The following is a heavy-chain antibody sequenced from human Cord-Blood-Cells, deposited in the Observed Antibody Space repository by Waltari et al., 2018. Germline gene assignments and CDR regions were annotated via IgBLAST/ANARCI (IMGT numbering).Heavy chain of an antibody. CDR2: ISYDGSNK. Sequence: QVQLVESGGGVVQPGRSLRLSCAASGFTFSSYAMHWVRQAPGKGLEWVAVISYDGSNKYYAESVKGRFTISRDNSKNTLYLQMNSLRAEDTAVYYCARTRYSSSWYLLDYWGQGTLVTVSS. V-gene: IGHV3-30-3*01. J-gene: IGHJ4*02. D-gene: IGHD6-13*01. CDR1: GFTFSSYA. CDR3: ARTRYSSSWYLLDY.